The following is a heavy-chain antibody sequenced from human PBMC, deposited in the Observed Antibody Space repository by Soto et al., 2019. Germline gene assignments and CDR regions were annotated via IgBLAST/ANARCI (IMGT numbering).Heavy chain of an antibody. CDR1: GYTFTSYD. D-gene: IGHD5-18*01. J-gene: IGHJ5*02. CDR3: ARGFGGYSYGTRHVSWFDP. CDR2: MNPNSGNT. V-gene: IGHV1-8*01. Sequence: QVQLVQSGAEVKKPGASVKVSCKASGYTFTSYDINWVRQATGQGLEWMGWMNPNSGNTGYAQKFQGRVTMTRNTXXSXANXKLSSLRSEDTAVYYCARGFGGYSYGTRHVSWFDPWGQGTLVTVSS.